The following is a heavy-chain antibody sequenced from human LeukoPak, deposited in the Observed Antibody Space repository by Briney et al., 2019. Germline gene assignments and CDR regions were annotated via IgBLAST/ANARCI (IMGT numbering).Heavy chain of an antibody. CDR1: GYSFTSYW. V-gene: IGHV5-51*01. D-gene: IGHD2-2*01. CDR3: ARHEGPGAPVARYYYYGMDV. CDR2: IYPGDSDT. J-gene: IGHJ6*02. Sequence: GESLKISCKGSGYSFTSYWIGWVRQMPGKGLEWVGIIYPGDSDTRYSPSFQGQVTISADKSISTAYLQWSSLRASDTAMYYCARHEGPGAPVARYYYYGMDVWGQGTTVTVSS.